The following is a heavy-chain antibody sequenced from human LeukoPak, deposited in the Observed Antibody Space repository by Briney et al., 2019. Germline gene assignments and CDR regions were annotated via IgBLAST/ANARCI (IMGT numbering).Heavy chain of an antibody. CDR2: LHYSGST. Sequence: SETLSLTCTVSGGSISGYYWSWIRQPPGKGLEWIGYLHYSGSTNYNPSLKSRVTISVDTSKNQFSLKLSSVTAADTAVYYCARGPEKNYYFDYWGQGTLVTVSS. V-gene: IGHV4-59*12. J-gene: IGHJ4*02. CDR1: GGSISGYY. D-gene: IGHD2/OR15-2a*01. CDR3: ARGPEKNYYFDY.